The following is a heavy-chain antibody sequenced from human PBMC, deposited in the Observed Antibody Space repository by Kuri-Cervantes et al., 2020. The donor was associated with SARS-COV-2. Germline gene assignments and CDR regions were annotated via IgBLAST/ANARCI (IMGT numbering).Heavy chain of an antibody. V-gene: IGHV3-30*03. CDR3: ARGEQKVYANYHMDV. Sequence: GESLKISCAASGFTFSSYGMHWVRQAPGKGLEWVAVISYDGSNKYYADSVKGRFTISRDNSKNTLYLQMKSLRVEDTAVYYCARGEQKVYANYHMDVWGKGTTVTVSS. J-gene: IGHJ6*03. D-gene: IGHD3-16*01. CDR2: ISYDGSNK. CDR1: GFTFSSYG.